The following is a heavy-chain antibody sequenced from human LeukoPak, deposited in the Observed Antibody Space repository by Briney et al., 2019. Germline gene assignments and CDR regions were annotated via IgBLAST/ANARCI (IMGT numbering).Heavy chain of an antibody. CDR2: INHSGST. D-gene: IGHD3-3*01. CDR3: ARPRLTYYDFWSGSDDAFDI. Sequence: SETLSLTCAVYGGSFSGYYWSWIRQPPGKGLEWIGEINHSGSTNYNPSLKSRVTISVDTSKNQFSLKLSSVTAADTAVYYCARPRLTYYDFWSGSDDAFDIWGQGTMVTVSS. V-gene: IGHV4-34*01. CDR1: GGSFSGYY. J-gene: IGHJ3*02.